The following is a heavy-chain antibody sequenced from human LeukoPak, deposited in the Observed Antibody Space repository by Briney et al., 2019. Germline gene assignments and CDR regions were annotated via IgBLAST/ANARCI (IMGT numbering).Heavy chain of an antibody. D-gene: IGHD1-7*01. CDR1: GFTFSSYA. CDR3: AREALRGTSLDY. J-gene: IGHJ4*02. CDR2: ISYDGTNK. Sequence: GRSLRLSCAASGFTFSSYAMHWVRQAPGKGLEWVAVISYDGTNKYYADSVKGRFTISRDKSKNTLYLQMNSLRGEDTAVYYCAREALRGTSLDYWGQGTLVTVSP. V-gene: IGHV3-30*04.